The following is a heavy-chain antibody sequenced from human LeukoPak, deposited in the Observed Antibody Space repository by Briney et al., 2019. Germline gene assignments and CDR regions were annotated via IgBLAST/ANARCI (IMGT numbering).Heavy chain of an antibody. J-gene: IGHJ4*02. CDR3: ATSSGWPRYYFDY. CDR1: GYTFTSYD. CDR2: INPNSGNT. Sequence: ASVKVSCKASGYTFTSYDINWVRQATGQGLEWMGWINPNSGNTDYAQKFQGRVTITRDTSISTAYTELSSLRSEDTAVYYCATSSGWPRYYFDYWGQGTLVTVSS. D-gene: IGHD6-19*01. V-gene: IGHV1-8*01.